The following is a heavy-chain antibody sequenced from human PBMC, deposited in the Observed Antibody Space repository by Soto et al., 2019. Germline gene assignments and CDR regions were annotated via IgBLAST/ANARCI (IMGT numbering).Heavy chain of an antibody. D-gene: IGHD2-2*01. CDR3: ARDPRYCSSTSCYAGFDP. CDR1: GGTFSSYA. J-gene: IGHJ5*02. Sequence: SVKVSCKASGGTFSSYAISWVRQAPGQGLEWMGGIIPIFGTANYAQKFQGRVTITADESTSTAYMELSSLRSEDTAVYYCARDPRYCSSTSCYAGFDPWGQGTLVTVSS. CDR2: IIPIFGTA. V-gene: IGHV1-69*01.